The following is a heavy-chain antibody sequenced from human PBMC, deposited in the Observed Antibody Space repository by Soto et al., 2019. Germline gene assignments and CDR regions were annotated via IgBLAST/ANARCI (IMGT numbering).Heavy chain of an antibody. CDR3: ASNKNWNYYHGMDV. D-gene: IGHD1-1*01. V-gene: IGHV5-10-1*01. CDR2: IDPSDSYT. CDR1: GYSFTSYW. Sequence: GESLKISCKGSGYSFTSYWISWVRQMPGKGLEWMGRIDPSDSYTKYSPSFQGHVTISADKSISTAYLQWSSLKASDTAMYYCASNKNWNYYHGMDVWGQGTTVTVSS. J-gene: IGHJ6*02.